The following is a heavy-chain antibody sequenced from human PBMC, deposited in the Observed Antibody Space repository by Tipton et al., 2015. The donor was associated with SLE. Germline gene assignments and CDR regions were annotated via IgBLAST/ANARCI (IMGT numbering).Heavy chain of an antibody. Sequence: TLSLTCTVSGGSISSGGYYWSWIRQHPGKGLEWIGYIYYSGSTYYNPSLKSRVTISVDTSKNQFSLKLNSVTAADTAVYYCARGEVGITSAQGYYYYMDVWGKGTTVTVSS. D-gene: IGHD3-22*01. J-gene: IGHJ6*03. CDR1: GGSISSGGYY. CDR3: ARGEVGITSAQGYYYYMDV. CDR2: IYYSGST. V-gene: IGHV4-31*03.